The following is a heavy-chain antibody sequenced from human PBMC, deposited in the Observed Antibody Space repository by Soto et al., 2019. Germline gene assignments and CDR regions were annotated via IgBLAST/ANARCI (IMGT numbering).Heavy chain of an antibody. V-gene: IGHV4-34*01. D-gene: IGHD6-13*01. CDR3: ARGQGNY. Sequence: ETPAITCAVHGGSFSGYYWSWIRQPSGKGLEWIGEINHRGSTNYNPSLKSRVTISVDTSKNQFSLKLSSVTAADTAGYDCARGQGNYWGRGSLVTVSS. J-gene: IGHJ4*02. CDR2: INHRGST. CDR1: GGSFSGYY.